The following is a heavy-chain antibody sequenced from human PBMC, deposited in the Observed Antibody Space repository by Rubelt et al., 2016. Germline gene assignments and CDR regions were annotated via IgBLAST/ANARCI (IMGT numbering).Heavy chain of an antibody. Sequence: QVQLQESGPGLVKPSGTLSLTCAVSGGSISSSNWWSWVRQPPGKGLEWIGEIYHSGSTNYNPSLKSRVTISVDKSKNQFSLKLSSVTAADTAVYYCARGTTYYDFWSGYYNGMDVWGQGTTVTVSS. CDR2: IYHSGST. CDR1: GGSISSSNW. CDR3: ARGTTYYDFWSGYYNGMDV. D-gene: IGHD3-3*01. J-gene: IGHJ6*02. V-gene: IGHV4-4*02.